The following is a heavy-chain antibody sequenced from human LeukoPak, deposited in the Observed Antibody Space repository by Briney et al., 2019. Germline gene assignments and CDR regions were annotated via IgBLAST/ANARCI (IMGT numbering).Heavy chain of an antibody. CDR2: IGGSGGST. V-gene: IGHV3-23*01. J-gene: IGHJ6*03. CDR3: AKISYDYIWGSYRYMDV. Sequence: LPGGSLRLSCAASGFTFSSYAMSWVRQAPGKGLEWVSAIGGSGGSTYYADSVKGRFTISRDNSKNTLYLQMNSLIAEDTAVYYCAKISYDYIWGSYRYMDVWGKGTTVTVSS. D-gene: IGHD3-16*01. CDR1: GFTFSSYA.